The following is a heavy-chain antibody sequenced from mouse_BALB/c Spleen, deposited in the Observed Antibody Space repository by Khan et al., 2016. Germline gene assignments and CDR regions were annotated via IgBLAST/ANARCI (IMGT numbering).Heavy chain of an antibody. CDR2: INPDGSSI. CDR1: GFDFSRYW. D-gene: IGHD2-1*01. CDR3: GRGNYVPGSLDY. J-gene: IGHJ2*01. Sequence: EVKLLESGGGLVQPGGSLKLSCAASGFDFSRYWMSWVRQAPGKGLEWIGEINPDGSSITYTPSLEDKFIVSRDNAKNTLYLQMNKLRSEDTALYYGGRGNYVPGSLDYWGQGTTLTVSS. V-gene: IGHV4-1*02.